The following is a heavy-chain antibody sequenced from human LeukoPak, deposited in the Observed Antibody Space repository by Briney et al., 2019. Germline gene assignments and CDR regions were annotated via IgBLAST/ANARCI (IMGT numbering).Heavy chain of an antibody. V-gene: IGHV1-46*01. CDR3: ARGVSPDSSGYHWFDP. CDR2: INPSGGST. D-gene: IGHD3-22*01. Sequence: ASVKVSCKASGYTFTSYYMHWVRQAPGQGLEWMGIINPSGGSTSYAQKFQGRVTMTRDTSISTAYMELSRLRSDDTAVYYCARGVSPDSSGYHWFDPWGQGTLVTVSS. J-gene: IGHJ5*02. CDR1: GYTFTSYY.